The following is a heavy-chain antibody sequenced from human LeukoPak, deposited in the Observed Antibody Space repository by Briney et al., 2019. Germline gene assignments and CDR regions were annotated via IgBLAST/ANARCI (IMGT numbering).Heavy chain of an antibody. J-gene: IGHJ4*02. V-gene: IGHV4-59*01. D-gene: IGHD1-20*01. Sequence: SETLSLTCAVYGDSFSGYYWSWIRQPPGKGLEWIGYIYYSGSTNYNPSLKSRVTISVDTSKNQFSLKLSSVTAADTAVYYCARALYNWNDPLDYWGQGTLVTVSS. CDR1: GDSFSGYY. CDR3: ARALYNWNDPLDY. CDR2: IYYSGST.